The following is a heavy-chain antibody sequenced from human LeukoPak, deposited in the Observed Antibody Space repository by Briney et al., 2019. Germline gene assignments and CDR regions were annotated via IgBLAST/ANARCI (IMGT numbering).Heavy chain of an antibody. CDR3: ARDSSSWYVSEH. D-gene: IGHD6-13*01. V-gene: IGHV3-7*05. J-gene: IGHJ1*01. CDR2: IKQDGSET. Sequence: GGSLRLSWAASGXTFSNYWMNWVRQAPGKGLEWVANIKQDGSETYYVGSVKGRFTISRDNAKNSLFLQMNSLRAEDTAVYYCARDSSSWYVSEHWGQGTLVTVSS. CDR1: GXTFSNYW.